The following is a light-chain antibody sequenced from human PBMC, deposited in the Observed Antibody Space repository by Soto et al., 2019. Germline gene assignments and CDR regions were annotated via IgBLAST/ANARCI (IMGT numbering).Light chain of an antibody. CDR3: CAFTTAGTWV. V-gene: IGLV2-23*01. CDR1: SRDVGSHPL. Sequence: QSVLTQPASVSGSPGQSITISCAGTSRDVGSHPLVSWYQQHPGKAPKLMISEDTKRPSGVSSRFSGSKSGNVASLTISGLQAEDEGDYYCCAFTTAGTWVFGGGTKVTVL. CDR2: EDT. J-gene: IGLJ3*02.